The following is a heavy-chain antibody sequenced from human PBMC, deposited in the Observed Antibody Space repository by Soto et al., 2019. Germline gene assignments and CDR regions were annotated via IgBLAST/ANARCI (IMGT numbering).Heavy chain of an antibody. Sequence: GGSLRLSCAASGFTVSSNYMSWVRQAPGKGLEWVSVIYSGGSTYYADSVKGRFTISRDNSKNTLYLQMNSLRAEDTAVYYCASKGTYYDFWSGYWFDYWGQGTLVTVSS. V-gene: IGHV3-53*01. CDR2: IYSGGST. D-gene: IGHD3-3*01. CDR3: ASKGTYYDFWSGYWFDY. CDR1: GFTVSSNY. J-gene: IGHJ4*02.